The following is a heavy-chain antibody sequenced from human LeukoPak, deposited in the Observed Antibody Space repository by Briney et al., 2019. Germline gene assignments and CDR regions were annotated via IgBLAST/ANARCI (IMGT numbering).Heavy chain of an antibody. V-gene: IGHV4-59*08. CDR2: IYYSGST. Sequence: SETLSLTCTVSGGSISSYYWSWIRQPPGKGLEWIGYIYYSGSTNYNPSLKSRVTISVDTSKNQFSLKLSSVTAADTAVYYCARKDSFLDYFDYWGQGTLVTVSS. J-gene: IGHJ4*02. D-gene: IGHD2-15*01. CDR3: ARKDSFLDYFDY. CDR1: GGSISSYY.